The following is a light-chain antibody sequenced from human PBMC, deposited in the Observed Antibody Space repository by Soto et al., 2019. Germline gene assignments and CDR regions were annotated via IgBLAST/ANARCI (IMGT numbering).Light chain of an antibody. Sequence: QSALTQPASVSGSPGQSITISCTGTSSDIGGYNYVSWYQQYPGKAPKLMIFGVSDRPSGVSNRFSGSKSGAPASLTISGLQAKNEAAYYCGSYKTFNPVLFFGGGTKLPVL. CDR2: GVS. J-gene: IGLJ2*01. CDR1: SSDIGGYNY. CDR3: GSYKTFNPVLF. V-gene: IGLV2-14*01.